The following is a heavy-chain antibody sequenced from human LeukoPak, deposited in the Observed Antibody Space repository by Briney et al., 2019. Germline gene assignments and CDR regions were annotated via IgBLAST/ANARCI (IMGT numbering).Heavy chain of an antibody. D-gene: IGHD1-26*01. CDR1: GGTLSSYA. J-gene: IGHJ6*02. Sequence: GASVKVSCKASGGTLSSYAISWVRQAPGQGLEWMGRIIPILGIANYAQKFQGRVTITADKSTSTAYMELSSLRSEDTAVYYCASGTELKYYYYGMDVWGQGTTVTVSS. CDR2: IIPILGIA. CDR3: ASGTELKYYYYGMDV. V-gene: IGHV1-69*04.